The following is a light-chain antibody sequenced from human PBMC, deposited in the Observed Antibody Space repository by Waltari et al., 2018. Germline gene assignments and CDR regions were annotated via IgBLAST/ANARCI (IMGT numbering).Light chain of an antibody. CDR3: QQSYSTPMYT. CDR2: AAS. V-gene: IGKV1-39*01. Sequence: DIQMTQSPSSLSASVGDSVTITCRASQSISSYLNWYQQKPGKAPKLLIYAASSLQSRVPSRFSGSGSGTEFTLTISSLQPEDFATYYCQQSYSTPMYTFGQGTKLEIK. CDR1: QSISSY. J-gene: IGKJ2*01.